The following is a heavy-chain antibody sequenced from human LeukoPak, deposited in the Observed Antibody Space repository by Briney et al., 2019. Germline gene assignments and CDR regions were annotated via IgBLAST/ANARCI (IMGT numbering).Heavy chain of an antibody. D-gene: IGHD7-27*01. V-gene: IGHV3-43D*03. Sequence: GGSLRLSCAASGFTFDDYAMHWVRQAPGKGLEWVSLISWDGGSTYYADSVKGRFTTSRDNSKNSLYLQMNSLRAEDTALYCCAKDMGNNYYYYMDVWGKGTTVTVSS. J-gene: IGHJ6*03. CDR1: GFTFDDYA. CDR2: ISWDGGST. CDR3: AKDMGNNYYYYMDV.